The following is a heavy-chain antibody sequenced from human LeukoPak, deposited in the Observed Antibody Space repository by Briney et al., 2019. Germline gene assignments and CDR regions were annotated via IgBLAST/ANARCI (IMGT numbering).Heavy chain of an antibody. CDR2: IRYDRSNK. V-gene: IGHV3-30*02. Sequence: GGSLRPSCAPSVFTFSSYGMHWVRQAPGPGLEGVAFIRYDRSNKYYADSVKGRFTISRDNSKNTLYLQMNSLRAEDTAVYYCAKDLMATTTYYFDYWGQGTLVTVSS. J-gene: IGHJ4*02. CDR1: VFTFSSYG. D-gene: IGHD5-24*01. CDR3: AKDLMATTTYYFDY.